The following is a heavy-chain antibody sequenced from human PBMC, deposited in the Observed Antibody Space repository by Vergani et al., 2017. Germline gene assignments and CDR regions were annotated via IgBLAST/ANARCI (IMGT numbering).Heavy chain of an antibody. CDR2: IYPGDPDT. CDR1: GYSFTSYW. Sequence: EVRLVQSGAEVKTPGESLKISCKGSGYSFTSYWIGWVRQMPGKGLEWMGIIYPGDPDTRYSPSFQGQVTISADKSIRTADLQWSSLKASDTAMYYCAGRDGDYDDYDYGMDVWGQGTTVTVSS. V-gene: IGHV5-51*01. CDR3: AGRDGDYDDYDYGMDV. J-gene: IGHJ6*02. D-gene: IGHD4-17*01.